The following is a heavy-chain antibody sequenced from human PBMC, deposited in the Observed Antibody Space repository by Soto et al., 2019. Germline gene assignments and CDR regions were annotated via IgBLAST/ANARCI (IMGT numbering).Heavy chain of an antibody. Sequence: ASVKVSCKASGYTFTSYDINWVRQATGQGLEWMGWMNPNSGNTGYAQKFRGRVSMTRNTSISTAYMELSSLRSEDTAVYYCARLTALLTTVTDKYYFDYWGQGTLVTVSS. V-gene: IGHV1-8*01. CDR3: ARLTALLTTVTDKYYFDY. CDR2: MNPNSGNT. D-gene: IGHD4-17*01. CDR1: GYTFTSYD. J-gene: IGHJ4*02.